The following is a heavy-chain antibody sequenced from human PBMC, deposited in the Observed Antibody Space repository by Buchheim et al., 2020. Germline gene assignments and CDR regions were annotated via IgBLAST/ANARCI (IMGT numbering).Heavy chain of an antibody. J-gene: IGHJ6*02. D-gene: IGHD3-10*01. V-gene: IGHV4-34*01. CDR3: AGGTGNYYYGMDV. CDR1: GGSFSGYY. CDR2: INHSGST. Sequence: QVQLQQWGAGLLKPSETLSLTCAVYGGSFSGYYWSWIRQPPGKGLEWIGEINHSGSTNYNPSLKSRVTISVDTSKNQISLQLSAVTAADTAVYYCAGGTGNYYYGMDVWGQGTT.